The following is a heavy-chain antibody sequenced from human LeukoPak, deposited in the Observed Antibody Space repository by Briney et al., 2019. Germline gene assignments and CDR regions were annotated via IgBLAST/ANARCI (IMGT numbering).Heavy chain of an antibody. Sequence: PGGSLRLSCAASGFTFSNYAMSWVRQAPGKGLEWVSVIYSGGSTYYADSVKGRFTISRHNSKNTLYLQMNSLRAEDTAMFYCARGNREAFDIWGQGTMVTVSS. J-gene: IGHJ3*02. CDR2: IYSGGST. CDR1: GFTFSNYA. V-gene: IGHV3-53*04. CDR3: ARGNREAFDI. D-gene: IGHD1-14*01.